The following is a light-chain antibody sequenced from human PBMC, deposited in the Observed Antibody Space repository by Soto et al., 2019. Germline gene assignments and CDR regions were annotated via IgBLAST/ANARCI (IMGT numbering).Light chain of an antibody. Sequence: LLTQSPATLSLSPGERATLSCRASQTVNTYLAWYQQKPGQAPRLLIYDASTRATGIPARFSGSGSGTDFTLTISSLEHEDFAVYFRQQRGNPPETFGQGTKVEI. CDR3: QQRGNPPET. V-gene: IGKV3-11*01. J-gene: IGKJ1*01. CDR2: DAS. CDR1: QTVNTY.